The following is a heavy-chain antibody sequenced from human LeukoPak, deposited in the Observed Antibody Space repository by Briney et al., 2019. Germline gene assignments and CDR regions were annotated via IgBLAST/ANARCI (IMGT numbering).Heavy chain of an antibody. D-gene: IGHD6-13*01. CDR2: ISSSSSYI. J-gene: IGHJ4*02. CDR1: GFTFSSYS. CDR3: AGAKHRDSSWYSDY. Sequence: GGSLRLSCAASGFTFSSYSMNWVRQAPGKGLEWVSSISSSSSYIYYADSVKGRFTISRDNAKNSLYLQMNSLRAEDTAVYYCAGAKHRDSSWYSDYWGQGTLVTVSS. V-gene: IGHV3-21*01.